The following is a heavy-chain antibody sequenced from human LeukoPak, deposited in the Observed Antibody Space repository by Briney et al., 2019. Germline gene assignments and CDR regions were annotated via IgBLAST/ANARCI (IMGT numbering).Heavy chain of an antibody. Sequence: GGSLRLSCAASGFTFSSYSMNWVRQAPGKGLEWVSSISSSSSYIYYADSVKGRFTISRDNAKNSLYLQMNSLRAEDTAVYYCARDLKTGYCSGGSCYRPYYFDYWGQGTLVTASS. CDR1: GFTFSSYS. J-gene: IGHJ4*02. D-gene: IGHD2-15*01. CDR2: ISSSSSYI. CDR3: ARDLKTGYCSGGSCYRPYYFDY. V-gene: IGHV3-21*01.